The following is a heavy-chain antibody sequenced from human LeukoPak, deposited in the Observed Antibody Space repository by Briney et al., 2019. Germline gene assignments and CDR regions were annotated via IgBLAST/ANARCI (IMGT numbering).Heavy chain of an antibody. V-gene: IGHV4-31*03. J-gene: IGHJ3*02. CDR2: KYYSGSA. CDR1: GVSVSDGRYY. D-gene: IGHD2-2*01. CDR3: ATPYCSGISCLDVFNM. Sequence: PSETLSLTCNVSGVSVSDGRYYWTWIRQHPVKGLEWIGYKYYSGSAKYNPSLKSRLTISIDTSKNQSALELSSVTAADTATYYCATPYCSGISCLDVFNMWGQGTRVTVSS.